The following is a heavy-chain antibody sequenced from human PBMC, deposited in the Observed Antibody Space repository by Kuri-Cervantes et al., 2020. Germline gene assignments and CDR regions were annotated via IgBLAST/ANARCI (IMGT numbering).Heavy chain of an antibody. V-gene: IGHV4-30-4*01. CDR1: GGSISSYY. Sequence: SETLSLTCTVSGGSISSYYWSWIRQPPGKGLEWIGYIYYSGSTYYNPSLKSRVTISVDTSKNQFSLKLSSVTAADTAVYYCARERNWGFDYWGQGTLVTVSS. J-gene: IGHJ4*02. D-gene: IGHD7-27*01. CDR2: IYYSGST. CDR3: ARERNWGFDY.